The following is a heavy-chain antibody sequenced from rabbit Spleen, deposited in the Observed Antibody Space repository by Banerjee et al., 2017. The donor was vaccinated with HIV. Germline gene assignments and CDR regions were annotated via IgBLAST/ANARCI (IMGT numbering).Heavy chain of an antibody. CDR3: ARNYVNAFDP. CDR2: IDAGSSGFT. Sequence: QEQLKESGGGLVQPGGSLTLTCTASGFSFSNKAVMCWVRQAPGKGLEWIACIDAGSSGFTYHANWAKGRFTISKTSSTTVTLQMTSLTAADTATYFCARNYVNAFDPWGQGTLVTVS. D-gene: IGHD1-1*01. V-gene: IGHV1S45*01. CDR1: GFSFSNKAV. J-gene: IGHJ2*01.